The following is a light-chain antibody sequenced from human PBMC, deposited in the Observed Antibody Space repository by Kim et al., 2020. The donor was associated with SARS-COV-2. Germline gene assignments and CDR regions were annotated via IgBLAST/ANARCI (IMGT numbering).Light chain of an antibody. CDR2: GED. Sequence: ASGQTVRITCQEDSLRNSYARWYQQKPRQAPVLVIYGEDNRPSGIPDRFSGSNSGNTASLTITGTQAADEADYYCTSWDSSGNHHVFGTGTKVTVL. CDR1: SLRNSY. V-gene: IGLV3-19*01. CDR3: TSWDSSGNHHV. J-gene: IGLJ1*01.